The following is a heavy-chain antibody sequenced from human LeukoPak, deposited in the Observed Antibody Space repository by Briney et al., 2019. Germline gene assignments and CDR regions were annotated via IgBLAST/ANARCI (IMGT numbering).Heavy chain of an antibody. CDR2: IHWNGGST. CDR1: GATVSSNY. CDR3: ARGLGYCSGGSYYPSCFDY. D-gene: IGHD2-15*01. V-gene: IGHV3-66*01. J-gene: IGHJ4*02. Sequence: TAESLRLSCPASGATVSSNYMSWVRQPPGKGLEWDSGIHWNGGSTGHTSSVNGRLTISTDNAKKFLYLQRNSLRAEETAVYYCARGLGYCSGGSYYPSCFDYWGQGTLVTVSS.